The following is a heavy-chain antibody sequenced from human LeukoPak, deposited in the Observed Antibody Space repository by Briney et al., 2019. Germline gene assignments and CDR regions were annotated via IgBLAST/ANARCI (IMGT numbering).Heavy chain of an antibody. J-gene: IGHJ4*02. Sequence: GGSLRLSCAASGFTFSGSALHWVRQASGKGLEWVGRIRSTANGYATAYAASVKGRFTISRDDSKNTAYLQMDSLKTEDTAVYYCAKDWGRARRRDGYNSPPDYWGQGTLVTVSS. CDR2: IRSTANGYAT. CDR3: AKDWGRARRRDGYNSPPDY. V-gene: IGHV3-73*01. CDR1: GFTFSGSA. D-gene: IGHD5-24*01.